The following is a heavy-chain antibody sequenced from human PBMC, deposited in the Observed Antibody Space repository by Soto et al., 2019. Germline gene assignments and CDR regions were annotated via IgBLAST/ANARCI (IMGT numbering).Heavy chain of an antibody. CDR1: GVSLTSGNW. CDR3: ARLVYDTRLNYMHFAF. CDR2: IFHDGTA. Sequence: SDTLSLTCAVSGVSLTSGNWWTCVRRSPERGLEYIGEIFHDGTANYYPSFERRVAMSVDTSRTQFSLKLTSVTAAYTAVYVCARLVYDTRLNYMHFAFWGPGTLVTVS. V-gene: IGHV4-4*02. J-gene: IGHJ4*02. D-gene: IGHD3-10*01.